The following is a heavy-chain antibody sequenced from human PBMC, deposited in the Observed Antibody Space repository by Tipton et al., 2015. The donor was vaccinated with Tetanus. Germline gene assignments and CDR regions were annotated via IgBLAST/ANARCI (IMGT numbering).Heavy chain of an antibody. Sequence: VQLVQSGAEVKKPGASVKVSCKASGYTFTGYYMHWVRQAPGQGLEWMGWINPNSGGTNYAQKCQGWVTMTRDTSISTAYMELSRLRSDDTAVYYCAREIKGGDAGMDVWGQGTTVTVSS. D-gene: IGHD4-17*01. CDR3: AREIKGGDAGMDV. J-gene: IGHJ6*02. V-gene: IGHV1-2*04. CDR1: GYTFTGYY. CDR2: INPNSGGT.